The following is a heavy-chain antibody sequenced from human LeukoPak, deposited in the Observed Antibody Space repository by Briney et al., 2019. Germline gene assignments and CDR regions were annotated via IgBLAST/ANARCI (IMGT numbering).Heavy chain of an antibody. Sequence: PGGSLRLSCAASGFTFSSYWMHWVRQAPGKGLVWVSHINSDGSSTSYADSVKGRFTISRGNAKNTLYLQMNSLRAEDTAVYYCATEMAAMVYWGQGTLVTVSS. D-gene: IGHD5-24*01. CDR2: INSDGSST. J-gene: IGHJ4*02. CDR3: ATEMAAMVY. V-gene: IGHV3-74*01. CDR1: GFTFSSYW.